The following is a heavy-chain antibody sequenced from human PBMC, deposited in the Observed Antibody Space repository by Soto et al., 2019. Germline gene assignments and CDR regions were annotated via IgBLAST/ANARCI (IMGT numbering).Heavy chain of an antibody. Sequence: GGSLILSCAASGFTFSSYGMHWVRQAPGKGLEWVAVIWYDGSNKYYADSVKGRFTISRDNSKNTLYLQMNSLRAEDTAVYYCARGRTTSQVVPAALDRFDPWGQGTLVTVSS. D-gene: IGHD2-2*01. CDR1: GFTFSSYG. V-gene: IGHV3-33*01. J-gene: IGHJ5*02. CDR2: IWYDGSNK. CDR3: ARGRTTSQVVPAALDRFDP.